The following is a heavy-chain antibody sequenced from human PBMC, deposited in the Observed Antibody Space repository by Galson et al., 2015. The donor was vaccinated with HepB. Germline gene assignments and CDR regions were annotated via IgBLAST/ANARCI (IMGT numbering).Heavy chain of an antibody. D-gene: IGHD6-13*01. Sequence: SVKVSCKAAGYTLTSYAMHGVRQAPGQRLEWMAWINAGNGNTDYSEKFQGRVTITRDTSASTAYMELSSLRAEDTAVYFCARDGPGYRYYGMDVWGQGTTVTVSS. CDR3: ARDGPGYRYYGMDV. CDR2: INAGNGNT. V-gene: IGHV1-3*01. CDR1: GYTLTSYA. J-gene: IGHJ6*02.